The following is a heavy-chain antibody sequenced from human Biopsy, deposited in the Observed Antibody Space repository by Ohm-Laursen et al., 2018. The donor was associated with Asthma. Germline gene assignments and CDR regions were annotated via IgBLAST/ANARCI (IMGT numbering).Heavy chain of an antibody. CDR1: GYTFINYA. V-gene: IGHV1-3*01. D-gene: IGHD3-9*01. J-gene: IGHJ3*02. CDR2: INAGNGNT. Sequence: ASVKVSCNASGYTFINYAIHWVRQAPGQRLEWMGWINAGNGNTKYSQKFQGRVTISRGTSASTAYMDLSSLRSEDTAVYYCARTYYDFLTGQVDDAFAMWGQGTMVTVSS. CDR3: ARTYYDFLTGQVDDAFAM.